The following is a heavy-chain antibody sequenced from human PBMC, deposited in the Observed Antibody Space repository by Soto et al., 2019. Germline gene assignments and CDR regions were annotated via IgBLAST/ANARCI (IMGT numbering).Heavy chain of an antibody. D-gene: IGHD6-13*01. CDR1: GFTFSIYI. Sequence: PGGSLRLSCAASGFTFSIYIMNWVRQAPGKGLEWVSSISSSSSYIYYADSVKGRFTISRDNAKNSLYPQMNSLRAEDTAVYYCATVPWTAAASWGQGTLVTVSS. J-gene: IGHJ5*02. CDR3: ATVPWTAAAS. CDR2: ISSSSSYI. V-gene: IGHV3-21*01.